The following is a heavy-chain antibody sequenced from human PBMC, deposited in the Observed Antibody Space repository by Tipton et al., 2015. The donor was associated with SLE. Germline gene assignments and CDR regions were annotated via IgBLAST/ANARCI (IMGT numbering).Heavy chain of an antibody. CDR3: AKGDYGANYFDY. CDR1: GFTFDDYA. V-gene: IGHV3-9*01. J-gene: IGHJ4*02. Sequence: SLRLSCAASGFTFDDYAMHWVRQAPGKGLEWVSGISWNSGSIGYADSVKGRFTISRDNAKNSLYLQMNSLRTEDTALYYCAKGDYGANYFDYWGQGTLVTVSS. CDR2: ISWNSGSI. D-gene: IGHD4-17*01.